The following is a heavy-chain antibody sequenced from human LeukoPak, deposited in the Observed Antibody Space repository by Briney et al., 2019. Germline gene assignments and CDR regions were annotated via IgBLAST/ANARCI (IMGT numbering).Heavy chain of an antibody. CDR2: IYYSGSA. V-gene: IGHV4-39*07. CDR1: GGSIRSSSYY. CDR3: ARETPYSNYADY. Sequence: PSETLSLTCTVSGGSIRSSSYYWGWIRQPPGKGLEWIGIIYYSGSAYYNPSLKSRVAISVDTSKNQFSLKLSSVTAADTAVYYCARETPYSNYADYWGQGTLVTVSS. D-gene: IGHD4-11*01. J-gene: IGHJ4*02.